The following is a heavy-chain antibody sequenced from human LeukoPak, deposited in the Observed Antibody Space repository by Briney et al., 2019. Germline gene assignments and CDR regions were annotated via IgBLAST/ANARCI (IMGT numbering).Heavy chain of an antibody. Sequence: GGSLRLSCAASGFTFSSYSMNWVRQAPGKGLECVSSIRSSSSYIYYADSGKGRFTSSKDKDKNPLYLQMNRLRAEDTALYHCAKNYQMDVWGKGDTVTVSS. CDR1: GFTFSSYS. CDR2: IRSSSSYI. CDR3: AKNYQMDV. J-gene: IGHJ6*03. V-gene: IGHV3-21*04.